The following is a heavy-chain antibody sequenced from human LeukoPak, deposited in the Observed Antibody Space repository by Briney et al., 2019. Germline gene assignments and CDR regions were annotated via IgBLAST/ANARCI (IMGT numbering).Heavy chain of an antibody. D-gene: IGHD1-26*01. Sequence: SQTLSLTCTVSGGSISSGGYYWSWIRQPPGKGLEWIGYIYHSGSTYYNPSLKSRVTISVDRSKNQFSLKLSSVTAADTAVYYCAREGGVGATPGYFDYWGQGTLVTISS. CDR2: IYHSGST. CDR1: GGSISSGGYY. V-gene: IGHV4-30-2*01. J-gene: IGHJ4*02. CDR3: AREGGVGATPGYFDY.